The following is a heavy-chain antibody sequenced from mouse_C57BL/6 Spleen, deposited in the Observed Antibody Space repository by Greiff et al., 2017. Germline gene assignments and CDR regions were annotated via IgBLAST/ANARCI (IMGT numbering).Heavy chain of an antibody. CDR2: IDPSDSYT. J-gene: IGHJ1*03. CDR3: ARRDGYSDWYFDV. D-gene: IGHD2-3*01. CDR1: GYTFTSYW. Sequence: QVQLQQPGAELVMPGASVKLSCKASGYTFTSYWMHWVKQRPGQGLEWLGEIDPSDSYTNYNQKFKGKSTLTVDKSSSTAYMQLSRLTSEDSAVYYCARRDGYSDWYFDVWGTGTTVTVSS. V-gene: IGHV1-69*01.